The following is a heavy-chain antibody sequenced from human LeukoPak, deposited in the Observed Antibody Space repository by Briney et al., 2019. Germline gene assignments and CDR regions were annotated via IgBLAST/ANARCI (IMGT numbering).Heavy chain of an antibody. Sequence: PSDTLSHPCAVYGVSFSGYDWSWIPQPPGMGLEWIGEINHSGSTNYNPSLNSRVTISVDTSKNQFSLKLSSVTAADTAVYYCASSVVPGAQTQSDYWGQGTLVTVSS. CDR2: INHSGST. V-gene: IGHV4-34*01. D-gene: IGHD2-2*01. J-gene: IGHJ4*02. CDR3: ASSVVPGAQTQSDY. CDR1: GVSFSGYD.